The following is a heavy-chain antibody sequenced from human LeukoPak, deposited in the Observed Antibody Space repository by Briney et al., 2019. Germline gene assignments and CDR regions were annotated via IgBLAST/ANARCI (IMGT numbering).Heavy chain of an antibody. CDR1: GGSISSSSYY. V-gene: IGHV4-39*01. CDR2: IYYSGST. Sequence: PSETLSLTCTVSGGSISSSSYYWGWIRQPPGKGLECIGSIYYSGSTYYNPSLKSRVTISVDTSKNQFSLKLSSVTAADTAVYYCARAEYGSGSYYSYYYYYMDVWGKGTTVTISS. CDR3: ARAEYGSGSYYSYYYYYMDV. J-gene: IGHJ6*03. D-gene: IGHD3-10*01.